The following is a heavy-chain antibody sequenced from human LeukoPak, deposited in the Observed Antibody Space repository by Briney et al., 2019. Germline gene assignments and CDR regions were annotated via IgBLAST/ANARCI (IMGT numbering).Heavy chain of an antibody. CDR2: INPNHGDT. CDR3: ARSPHILTGENFDY. Sequence: ASVKVSCKASGYTFTGYYMHWVLQAPGQGLEWMGWINPNHGDTNYAQKFQDRVSMTRDTSISTAYMHLSRLRSADTAVYYCARSPHILTGENFDYWGQGTLLTVSS. J-gene: IGHJ4*02. V-gene: IGHV1-2*02. CDR1: GYTFTGYY. D-gene: IGHD3-9*01.